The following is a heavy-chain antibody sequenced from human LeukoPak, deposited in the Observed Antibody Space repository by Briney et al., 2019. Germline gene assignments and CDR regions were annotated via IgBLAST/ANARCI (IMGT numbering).Heavy chain of an antibody. CDR2: INPNSGGT. V-gene: IGHV1-2*02. J-gene: IGHJ4*02. CDR3: ARVSRATTVRGTGGY. D-gene: IGHD3-10*01. CDR1: GYTFTGYY. Sequence: GASVKVSCKASGYTFTGYYMHWVRQAPGQGLEWMGWINPNSGGTNYAQKFQGRVTMTRDTSISTAYMELSRLRSDDTAVYYCARVSRATTVRGTGGYWGQGTLVTVSS.